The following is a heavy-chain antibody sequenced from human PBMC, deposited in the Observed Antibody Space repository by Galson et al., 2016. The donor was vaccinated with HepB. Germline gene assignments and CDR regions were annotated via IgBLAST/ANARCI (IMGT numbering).Heavy chain of an antibody. V-gene: IGHV3-23*01. Sequence: LRLSCAASGFTFINSAMSWVRQAPGKGLEWVSAISTTGHVTYYADSVKGRFTISRDNSKDTLYLQMNSLRAEDTAVYYCAKRVGAAARGWFDPWGQGTLVTVSS. J-gene: IGHJ5*02. CDR3: AKRVGAAARGWFDP. CDR1: GFTFINSA. CDR2: ISTTGHVT. D-gene: IGHD1-26*01.